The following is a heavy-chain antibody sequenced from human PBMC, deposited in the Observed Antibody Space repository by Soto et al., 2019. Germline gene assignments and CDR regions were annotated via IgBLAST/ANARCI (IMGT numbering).Heavy chain of an antibody. CDR2: INPSGGST. V-gene: IGHV1-46*01. CDR3: ARDISPQYCSSTSCKPEYYYYGMDV. CDR1: GYTFTSYY. Sequence: ASVKVSCKASGYTFTSYYMHWVRQAPGQGLEWMGIINPSGGSTSYAQKFQGRVTMTRDTFTSTVYMELSSLRSEDTAVYYCARDISPQYCSSTSCKPEYYYYGMDVWGQGTTVTVSS. J-gene: IGHJ6*02. D-gene: IGHD2-2*01.